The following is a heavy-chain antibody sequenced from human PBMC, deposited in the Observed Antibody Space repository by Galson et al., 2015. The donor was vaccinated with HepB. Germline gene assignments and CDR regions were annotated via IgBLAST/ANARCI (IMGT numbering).Heavy chain of an antibody. J-gene: IGHJ5*02. CDR2: IYCSGTT. CDR1: GGSVSSCGYY. Sequence: SETLSLTCTVSGGSVSSCGYYWWSWIRQPPGKGLEWIGFIYCSGTTNYTNYNPSLKSRVTISIDTSKNQFSLKLTSVTAADTAVYYCARDLGASWFDPWGQGTLVTVSS. CDR3: ARDLGASWFDP. V-gene: IGHV4-61*08.